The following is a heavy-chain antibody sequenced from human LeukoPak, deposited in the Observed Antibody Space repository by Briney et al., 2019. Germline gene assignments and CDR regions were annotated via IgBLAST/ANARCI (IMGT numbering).Heavy chain of an antibody. CDR2: MNPNSGNT. J-gene: IGHJ4*02. D-gene: IGHD3-3*01. V-gene: IGHV1-18*01. CDR1: GGTFSSYA. CDR3: ARDKERATIFGVVILGIDY. Sequence: ASVKVSCKASGGTFSSYAISWVRQAPGQGLEWMGWMNPNSGNTGYAQKLQGRVTMTTDTSTSTAYMELRSLRSDDTAVYYCARDKERATIFGVVILGIDYWGQGTLVTVSS.